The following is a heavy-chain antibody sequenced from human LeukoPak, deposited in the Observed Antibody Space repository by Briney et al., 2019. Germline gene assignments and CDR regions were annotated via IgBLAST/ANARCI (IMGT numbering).Heavy chain of an antibody. Sequence: SQTLSLTCTVSGGSISSGDYYWSWIRQPPGKGLEWIGDIYYSGSTYYNPSLKSRVTISVDTSKNQFSLKLSSVTAADTAVYYCARETPPYYYGSGSSSNFDYWGQGTLVTVSS. D-gene: IGHD3-10*01. CDR1: GGSISSGDYY. CDR2: IYYSGST. CDR3: ARETPPYYYGSGSSSNFDY. J-gene: IGHJ4*02. V-gene: IGHV4-30-4*08.